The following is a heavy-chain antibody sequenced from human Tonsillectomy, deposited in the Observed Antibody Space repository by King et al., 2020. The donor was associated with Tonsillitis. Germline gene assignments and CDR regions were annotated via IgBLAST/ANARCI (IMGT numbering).Heavy chain of an antibody. CDR3: ARGGIVEQWLVRGLVLLDY. J-gene: IGHJ4*02. V-gene: IGHV1-2*02. CDR2: INPNSGGT. Sequence: QLVQSGAEVKKPGASVKVSCKASGYTFTGYYMHWVRQAPGQGLEWMGWINPNSGGTNYAQKFQGRVTMTRDTSISTAYMGLSRLRSDDTAVYYCARGGIVEQWLVRGLVLLDYWGQGALVTVSS. D-gene: IGHD6-19*01. CDR1: GYTFTGYY.